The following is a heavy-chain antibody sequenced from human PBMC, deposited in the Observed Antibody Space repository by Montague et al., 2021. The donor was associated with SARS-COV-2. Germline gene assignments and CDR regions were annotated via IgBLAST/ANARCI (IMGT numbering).Heavy chain of an antibody. J-gene: IGHJ6*03. CDR2: INHGGST. D-gene: IGHD3-10*01. Sequence: SETLSLTCAVHGTSFSGYYWNWIRQPPGKGLEWIGEINHGGSTKYSPSINSRLPISADTSTNQISLKLTSVAAADTAVYYCARLRDGVVPSPILGVGPYYSYYYMDVWGKGTTVTISS. V-gene: IGHV4-34*01. CDR3: ARLRDGVVPSPILGVGPYYSYYYMDV. CDR1: GTSFSGYY.